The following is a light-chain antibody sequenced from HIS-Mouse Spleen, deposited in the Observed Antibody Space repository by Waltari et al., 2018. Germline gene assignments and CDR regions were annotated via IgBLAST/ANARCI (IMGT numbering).Light chain of an antibody. CDR1: SSYFRRYNL. Sequence: QSALTQPASVSGSPGQSLTISCTGTSSYFRRYNLVSCYQQPPGKAPKLMIYEGSKRPSGVSNRFSGSKSGNTASLTISGLQAEDEADYYCCSYAGSSTYVFGTGTKVTVL. CDR3: CSYAGSSTYV. J-gene: IGLJ1*01. V-gene: IGLV2-23*01. CDR2: EGS.